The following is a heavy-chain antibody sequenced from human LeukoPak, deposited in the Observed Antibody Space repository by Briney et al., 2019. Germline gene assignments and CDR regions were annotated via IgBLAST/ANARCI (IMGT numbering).Heavy chain of an antibody. V-gene: IGHV4-34*01. CDR2: INHSGST. Sequence: SETLSLTCAVFGGSFSGYYWSWIRQPPGKGLEWIGEINHSGSTNYNPSLKSRVTISVDTSKNQFSLKLSSVTAADTAVYYCTRGDWAPRFFYWGQGTLVTVSS. CDR3: TRGDWAPRFFY. CDR1: GGSFSGYY. D-gene: IGHD3-9*01. J-gene: IGHJ4*02.